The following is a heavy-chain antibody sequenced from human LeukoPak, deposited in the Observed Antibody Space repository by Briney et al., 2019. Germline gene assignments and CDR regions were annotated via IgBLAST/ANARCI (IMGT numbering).Heavy chain of an antibody. V-gene: IGHV3-11*01. J-gene: IGHJ4*02. CDR2: MSSTGDTI. Sequence: GGSLRLSCVASGFTFSDYYMSWIRQAPGKGLEWVSYMSSTGDTIYYADSVKGRFTISRDNAKNSLYLQMNSLRVEDTAVYYCARDFVYERFDYWGQGTLVTVSS. CDR1: GFTFSDYY. CDR3: ARDFVYERFDY. D-gene: IGHD5/OR15-5a*01.